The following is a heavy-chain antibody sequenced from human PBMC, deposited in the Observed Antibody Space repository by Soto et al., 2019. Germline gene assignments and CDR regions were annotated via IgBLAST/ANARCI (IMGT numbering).Heavy chain of an antibody. CDR1: GYTFRNFA. Sequence: PGGSMGLSCAASGYTFRNFAMSWVRQNPGKGLDWVSAISGSGGSTNYADSVKGRFTISRDNSKNTLYLQMNSLRAEDTAVYYCARVSSIWLAYFGYWGQGTLVTVSS. J-gene: IGHJ4*02. D-gene: IGHD6-13*01. CDR3: ARVSSIWLAYFGY. V-gene: IGHV3-23*01. CDR2: ISGSGGST.